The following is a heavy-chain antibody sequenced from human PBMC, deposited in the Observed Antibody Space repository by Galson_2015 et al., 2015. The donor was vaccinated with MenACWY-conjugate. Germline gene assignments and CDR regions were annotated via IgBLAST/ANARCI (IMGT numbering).Heavy chain of an antibody. V-gene: IGHV3-7*03. CDR1: GFTFSRYW. CDR2: IKPDGSEK. D-gene: IGHD3-22*01. J-gene: IGHJ4*02. Sequence: SLRLSCAVSGFTFSRYWMHWVRQAPGKGLEWVADIKPDGSEKYYADSVKGRFTISRDNVKNSLYLQMNSLRAEDTAVYYRASEDYYYDSSSRRKLSMDYWGQGTLVTVSS. CDR3: ASEDYYYDSSSRRKLSMDY.